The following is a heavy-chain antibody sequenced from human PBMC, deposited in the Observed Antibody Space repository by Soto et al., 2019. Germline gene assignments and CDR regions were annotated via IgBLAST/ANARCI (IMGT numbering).Heavy chain of an antibody. CDR1: GGSVSSGSYY. V-gene: IGHV4-61*01. D-gene: IGHD2-8*01. J-gene: IGHJ5*02. CDR2: IYYSGST. Sequence: SETLSLTCTVSGGSVSSGSYYWSWIRQPPGKGLEWIGYIYYSGSTNYNPSLKSRVTISVDTSKNQFSLKLSSVTAADTAVYYCARTPAVLMVYATQGGWFDPWGQGTLVTVSS. CDR3: ARTPAVLMVYATQGGWFDP.